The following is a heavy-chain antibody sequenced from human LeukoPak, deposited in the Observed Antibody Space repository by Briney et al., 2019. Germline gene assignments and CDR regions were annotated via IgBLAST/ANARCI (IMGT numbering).Heavy chain of an antibody. CDR1: GFNVTTNN. D-gene: IGHD1-26*01. Sequence: GGSLRLSCVGSGFNVTTNNMYWVRQAPGKGLEWVSYISSSGSTIYYADSVKGRFTISRDNAKNSLYLQMNSLRAEDTAVYYCARGRSYYNFFDYWGQGTLVTVSS. J-gene: IGHJ4*02. CDR2: ISSSGSTI. V-gene: IGHV3-48*04. CDR3: ARGRSYYNFFDY.